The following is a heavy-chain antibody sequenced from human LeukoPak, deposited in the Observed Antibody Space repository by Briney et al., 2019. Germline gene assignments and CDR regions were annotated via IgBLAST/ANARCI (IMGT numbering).Heavy chain of an antibody. CDR1: GGPISSGGYY. Sequence: PSQTLSLTCTVSGGPISSGGYYWSWIRQHPGKGLEWIGYIYYSGSTYYNPSLKSRVTISVDTSKNQFSLKLSSVTAADTAVYYCARDIRGDAFDIWGQGTMVTVSS. V-gene: IGHV4-31*03. J-gene: IGHJ3*02. CDR3: ARDIRGDAFDI. D-gene: IGHD3-10*01. CDR2: IYYSGST.